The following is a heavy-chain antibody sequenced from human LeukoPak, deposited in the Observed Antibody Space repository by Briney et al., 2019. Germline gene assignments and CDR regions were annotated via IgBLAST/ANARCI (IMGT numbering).Heavy chain of an antibody. CDR1: ECNFSDYW. CDR3: ATYDNWVAGDV. D-gene: IGHD1-1*01. V-gene: IGHV3-7*01. CDR2: IKKDGSEE. J-gene: IGHJ6*02. Sequence: GASLRLSCAASECNFSDYWMSWVRQAPGKGPHRVANIKKDGSEEHYLDSVKGRFTVSRDNAKTSLSLQMNSLRVEDTAVYYCATYDNWVAGDVWGQGTSVSVSS.